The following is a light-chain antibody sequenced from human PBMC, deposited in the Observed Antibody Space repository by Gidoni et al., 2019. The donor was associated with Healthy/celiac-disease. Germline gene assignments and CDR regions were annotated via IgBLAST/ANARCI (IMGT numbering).Light chain of an antibody. CDR3: QQYGSSFT. J-gene: IGKJ3*01. CDR1: QSVSSSY. Sequence: IVLTQSPGTLSLSPGERATLSCTASQSVSSSYLAWYQQKPGPAPRLLIYGASSRATGIPDRFSGSGSGTDFTLTISRLEPEDFAVYYCQQYGSSFTFGPGTKVDIK. CDR2: GAS. V-gene: IGKV3-20*01.